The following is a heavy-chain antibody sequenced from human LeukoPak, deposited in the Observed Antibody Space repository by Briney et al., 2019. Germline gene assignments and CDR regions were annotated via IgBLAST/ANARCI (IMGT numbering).Heavy chain of an antibody. V-gene: IGHV3-30*18. CDR3: AKDRRGYYYVYDY. D-gene: IGHD3-10*02. CDR1: GFTFSSYG. CDR2: ISYDGSNK. Sequence: GRSLRLSCAASGFTFSSYGMHWVRQAPGKGLEWVAVISYDGSNKYYADSVKGRFTISRDNSKNTLYLQMNSLRAEDTAVYYCAKDRRGYYYVYDYWGQGTLVTVSS. J-gene: IGHJ4*02.